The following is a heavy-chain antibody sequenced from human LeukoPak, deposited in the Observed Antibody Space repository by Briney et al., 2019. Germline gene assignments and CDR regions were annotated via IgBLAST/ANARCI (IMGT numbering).Heavy chain of an antibody. Sequence: WSTLSLTCTASGGSISSDYSSWIRQPAGQGLEWIGRIYSSGSTNYNPSLKRRVTMSVDTSKNQFSLKLSSVAAADTAVYYCVGWSDTRIDYWGQGTLVTVSS. J-gene: IGHJ4*02. CDR2: IYSSGST. CDR1: GGSISSDY. CDR3: VGWSDTRIDY. V-gene: IGHV4-4*07. D-gene: IGHD3-3*01.